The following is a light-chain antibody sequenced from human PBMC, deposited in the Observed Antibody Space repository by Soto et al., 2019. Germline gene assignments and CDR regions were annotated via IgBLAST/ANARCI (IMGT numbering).Light chain of an antibody. CDR2: AAS. J-gene: IGKJ3*01. CDR1: QSISSY. Sequence: DIQMTQSPSSLSASVGDRVTITCRASQSISSYLNWYQQKPGKAPKLLIYAASSLQSGVPSRFSGSGSGTDFTLTISSLQPEDVATYYCQQSYSTPPATFGPGTKVDIK. CDR3: QQSYSTPPAT. V-gene: IGKV1-39*01.